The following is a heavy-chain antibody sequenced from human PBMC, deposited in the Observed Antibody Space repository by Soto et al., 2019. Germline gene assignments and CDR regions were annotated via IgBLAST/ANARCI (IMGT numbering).Heavy chain of an antibody. CDR1: GYSFTSYW. V-gene: IGHV5-10-1*01. CDR2: IDPSDSYT. CDR3: ARPHPFWGGYYTHSALSGYYYGMGV. J-gene: IGHJ6*02. Sequence: GESLKISCKGSGYSFTSYWISWVRQMPGKGLEWMGRIDPSDSYTNYSPSFQGHVTISADKSISTAYLQWSSLKASDTAMYYCARPHPFWGGYYTHSALSGYYYGMGVWGQGTTVTVSS. D-gene: IGHD3-3*01.